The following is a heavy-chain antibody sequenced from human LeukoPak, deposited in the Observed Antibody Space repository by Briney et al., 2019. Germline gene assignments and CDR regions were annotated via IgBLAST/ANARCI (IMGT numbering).Heavy chain of an antibody. Sequence: GGSLRLSCAASGFTFSSYAMSWVRQAPGKGLEWVSAISGSGGSTYYADSVKGRFTISRDNSKNTLYLQMNSLRAEDTAVYYCAKGGPEYYDFWSGYFSYWGQGALVTVSS. CDR1: GFTFSSYA. D-gene: IGHD3-3*01. V-gene: IGHV3-23*01. J-gene: IGHJ4*02. CDR2: ISGSGGST. CDR3: AKGGPEYYDFWSGYFSY.